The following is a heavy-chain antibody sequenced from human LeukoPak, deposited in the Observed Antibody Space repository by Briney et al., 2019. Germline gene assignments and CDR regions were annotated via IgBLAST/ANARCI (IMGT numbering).Heavy chain of an antibody. CDR3: ARDGYKTDYYGMDV. CDR1: GFTFSSYA. J-gene: IGHJ6*02. V-gene: IGHV3-23*01. Sequence: PGGSLRLSCAASGFTFSSYAMSWVRQAPGKGLEWVSAISGSGGSTYYADSVKGRFTISRDNSKNTLYLQMNSLRAEDTAVYYCARDGYKTDYYGMDVWGQGTTVTVSS. D-gene: IGHD1-1*01. CDR2: ISGSGGST.